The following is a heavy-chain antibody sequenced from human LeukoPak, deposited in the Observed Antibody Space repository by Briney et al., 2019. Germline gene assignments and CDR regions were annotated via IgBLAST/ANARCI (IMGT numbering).Heavy chain of an antibody. Sequence: GGSLRLSCAASGFTFTSYSMNWVCQAPGKGLEWVSTISGGGGSTYYADSVKGRFTISRDNSKNTLYLQVSSLRAEDTAVYYCAKGGKWDVTPFDYWGQGTLVTVSS. CDR2: ISGGGGST. CDR1: GFTFTSYS. D-gene: IGHD1-26*01. V-gene: IGHV3-23*01. CDR3: AKGGKWDVTPFDY. J-gene: IGHJ4*02.